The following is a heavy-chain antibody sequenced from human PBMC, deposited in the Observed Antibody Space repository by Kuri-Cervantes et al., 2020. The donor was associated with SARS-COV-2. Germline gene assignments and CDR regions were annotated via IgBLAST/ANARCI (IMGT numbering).Heavy chain of an antibody. V-gene: IGHV3-74*01. CDR1: GFTFSSYW. CDR3: AKDIQWLRLTHYYGMDV. Sequence: ETLSLTCAASGFTFSSYWMHWVRQAPGKGLVWVSRINSDGSSTSYADSVKGRFTISRDNSRTPLYLQMTSLRAEDTAVYYCAKDIQWLRLTHYYGMDVWGQGTTVTVSS. D-gene: IGHD5-12*01. CDR2: INSDGSST. J-gene: IGHJ6*02.